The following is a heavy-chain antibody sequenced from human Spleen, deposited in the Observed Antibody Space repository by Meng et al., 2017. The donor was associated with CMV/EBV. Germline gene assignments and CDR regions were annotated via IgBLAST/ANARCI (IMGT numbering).Heavy chain of an antibody. CDR3: ARELSSAAGAFDI. V-gene: IGHV3-30*02. CDR2: IRYDGSNK. CDR1: GFTFSIYG. D-gene: IGHD2-2*01. Sequence: GGSLRLSCAASGFTFSIYGMHWVRQAPGKGLEWVAFIRYDGSNKYYADSVKGRFTISRDNSKNTLYLQMNSLRAEDTAVYYCARELSSAAGAFDIWGQGTMVTVSS. J-gene: IGHJ3*02.